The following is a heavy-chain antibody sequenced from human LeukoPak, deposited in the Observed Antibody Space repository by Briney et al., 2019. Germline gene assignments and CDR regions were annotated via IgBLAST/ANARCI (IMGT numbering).Heavy chain of an antibody. Sequence: GGSLRHSCAASGVTLGEYAMHCVRQAPGEGVEWVSGIGWNSGSIGYADSVKGRFTISRDNAKNSLYLQMNSLRAEDTALYYCAKDMVRNSRTNYGMDVWGQGTTVTVSS. J-gene: IGHJ6*02. D-gene: IGHD1-14*01. CDR2: IGWNSGSI. V-gene: IGHV3-9*01. CDR3: AKDMVRNSRTNYGMDV. CDR1: GVTLGEYA.